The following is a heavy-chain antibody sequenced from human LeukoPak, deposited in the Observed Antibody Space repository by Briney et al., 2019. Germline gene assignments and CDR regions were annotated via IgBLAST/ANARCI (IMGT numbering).Heavy chain of an antibody. Sequence: KTSETLSLTCTVSGGSISSYYWSWIRQPPGKGLEWIGYIYYSGSTNYNPSLKSRVTISVDTSKNQFSLKLSSVTAADTAVYYCARARGIWWYYDFDYWGQGTLVTVSS. D-gene: IGHD5-12*01. CDR1: GGSISSYY. J-gene: IGHJ4*02. CDR2: IYYSGST. V-gene: IGHV4-59*01. CDR3: ARARGIWWYYDFDY.